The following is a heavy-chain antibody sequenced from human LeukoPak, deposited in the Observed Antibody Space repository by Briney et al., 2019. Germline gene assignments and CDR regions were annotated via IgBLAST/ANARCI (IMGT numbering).Heavy chain of an antibody. CDR2: IYYSGST. V-gene: IGHV4-59*01. CDR1: GGSISTYY. D-gene: IGHD6-6*01. Sequence: PSETLSLTCTVPGGSISTYYWSWIRQPPGKGLEWIGYIYYSGSTNYNPSLKSRVTISVDTSKNQFSLRLSSVTAADTAVYFCASGSSSSNFDYWGQGTLVTVSS. CDR3: ASGSSSSNFDY. J-gene: IGHJ4*02.